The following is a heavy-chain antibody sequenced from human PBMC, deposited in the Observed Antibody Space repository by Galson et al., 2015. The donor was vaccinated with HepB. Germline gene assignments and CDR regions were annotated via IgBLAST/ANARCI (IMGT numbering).Heavy chain of an antibody. CDR2: TSHDGTFK. J-gene: IGHJ5*02. CDR3: AKGCQIGCKTIVLDP. V-gene: IGHV3-30*18. D-gene: IGHD3-22*01. Sequence: SLRLSCAASGFPFSNNGMHWVRQAPGKGLEWVAATSHDGTFKKYADSVKGRFTISRDNSKNTLYLQLNSLRPEDTAIYYCAKGCQIGCKTIVLDPWGQGTLVMVSS. CDR1: GFPFSNNG.